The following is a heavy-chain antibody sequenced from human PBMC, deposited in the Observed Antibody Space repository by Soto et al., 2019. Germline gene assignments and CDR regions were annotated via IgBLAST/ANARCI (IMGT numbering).Heavy chain of an antibody. Sequence: QVQLVQSGAEVKKPGSSVKVSCKASGGTFNRYAISWVRQAPGQGLEWMGGIIPIFGIGNDAQRFQGRVTITADESTGTAYMELSSLRSEDTGVYYCARSAITLFGVVSIPPHYSSEKDVWGQGTTVTVSS. CDR1: GGTFNRYA. CDR2: IIPIFGIG. D-gene: IGHD3-3*01. J-gene: IGHJ6*02. CDR3: ARSAITLFGVVSIPPHYSSEKDV. V-gene: IGHV1-69*01.